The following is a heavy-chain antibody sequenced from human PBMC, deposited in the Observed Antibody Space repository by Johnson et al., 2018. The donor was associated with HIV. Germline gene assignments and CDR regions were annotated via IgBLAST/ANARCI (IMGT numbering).Heavy chain of an antibody. CDR2: ISSSGSLT. CDR1: GFTLSDYY. CDR3: ARGPTRFAAFDI. D-gene: IGHD3-10*01. J-gene: IGHJ3*02. Sequence: QVQLVESGGGLVKPGGSLRLSCAASGFTLSDYYMSWIRQAPGKGLEWLSYISSSGSLTYYADSVEGRFTISRDSAKNSLYLQMKSLRAEDTAVYYCARGPTRFAAFDIWGQGTMVTVSS. V-gene: IGHV3-11*01.